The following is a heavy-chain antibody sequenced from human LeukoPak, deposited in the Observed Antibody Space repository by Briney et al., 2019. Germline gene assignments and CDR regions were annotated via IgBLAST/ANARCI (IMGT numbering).Heavy chain of an antibody. Sequence: GGSLRLSCAASGFTFSSYAMHWVRQAPGKGLEWVAVISYDGSNKYYADSVKGRFTISRDNSKNTLYLQMNSLRAEDTAVYYCAKGSRALKGELLSAFDIWGQGTMVTVSS. D-gene: IGHD1-26*01. CDR1: GFTFSSYA. CDR3: AKGSRALKGELLSAFDI. J-gene: IGHJ3*02. CDR2: ISYDGSNK. V-gene: IGHV3-30-3*01.